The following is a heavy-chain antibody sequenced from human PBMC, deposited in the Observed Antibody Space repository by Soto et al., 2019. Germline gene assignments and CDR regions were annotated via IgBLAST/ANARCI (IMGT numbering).Heavy chain of an antibody. CDR3: ARDLFRAPYYYGMDV. J-gene: IGHJ6*02. CDR2: IIPIFGTA. CDR1: GGTFSSYA. V-gene: IGHV1-69*13. Sequence: SVRVSCKASGGTFSSYAISWVRQAPGQGLEWMGGIIPIFGTANYAQKFQGRVTITADESTSTAYMELSSLRSEDTAVYYCARDLFRAPYYYGMDVWGQGTTVTVSS.